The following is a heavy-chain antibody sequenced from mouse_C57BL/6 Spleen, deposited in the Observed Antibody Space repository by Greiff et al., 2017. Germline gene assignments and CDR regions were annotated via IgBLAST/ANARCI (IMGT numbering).Heavy chain of an antibody. CDR1: GYTFTDYY. J-gene: IGHJ3*01. CDR3: ARCDYDVRFAY. CDR2: IYPGSGNT. D-gene: IGHD2-4*01. V-gene: IGHV1-76*01. Sequence: QVQLQQSGAELVRPGASVKLSCKASGYTFTDYYINWVKQRPGQGLEWIARIYPGSGNTYYNEKFKGKATLTAEKSSSTAYMQLSSLTSEDSAVYFCARCDYDVRFAYWGQGTLVTVSA.